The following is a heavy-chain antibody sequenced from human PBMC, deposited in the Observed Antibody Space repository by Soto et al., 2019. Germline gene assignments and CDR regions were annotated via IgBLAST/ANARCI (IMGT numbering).Heavy chain of an antibody. CDR3: ARESEDLTSNFDY. CDR2: ISSTTNYI. V-gene: IGHV3-11*06. CDR1: GFTFSDYY. J-gene: IGHJ4*02. Sequence: QVQLVESGGGLVKPGGSLRLSCAAFGFTFSDYYMNWIRQAPGKGLEWVSYISSTTNYIYYADSMKGRFTVSRDNAKNSVYLEMNSLSAEDTAVYYCARESEDLTSNFDYWGQGTLVTVSS.